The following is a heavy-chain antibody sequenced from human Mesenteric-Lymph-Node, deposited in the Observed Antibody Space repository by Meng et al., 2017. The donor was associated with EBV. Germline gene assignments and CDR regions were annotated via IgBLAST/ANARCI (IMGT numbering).Heavy chain of an antibody. V-gene: IGHV1-46*01. CDR2: INPSGGST. CDR3: ARDSGGGSSWFDY. Sequence: GQLVDLGAEVKKPGASVKGSCKASGYILTSYYMHWVRQAPGQGLEWMGRINPSGGSTSYAQKFQGRVTMTRDTSTSTVYMELSSLRSEDTAVYYCARDSGGGSSWFDYWGQGTLVTVSS. CDR1: GYILTSYY. D-gene: IGHD6-13*01. J-gene: IGHJ4*02.